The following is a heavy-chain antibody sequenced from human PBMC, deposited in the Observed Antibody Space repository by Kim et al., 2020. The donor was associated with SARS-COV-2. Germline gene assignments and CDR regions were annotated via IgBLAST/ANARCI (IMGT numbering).Heavy chain of an antibody. Sequence: GGSLRLSCAASGFTFSNYAMSWVRQAPGKGLEWVSAISGSGGSTYYADSVKGRFTISRDNSKNTLYLQMNSLRAEDTAVYYCAKDEVGVRIAAAGPDYWGQGTLVTVSS. CDR3: AKDEVGVRIAAAGPDY. CDR1: GFTFSNYA. J-gene: IGHJ4*02. CDR2: ISGSGGST. D-gene: IGHD6-13*01. V-gene: IGHV3-23*01.